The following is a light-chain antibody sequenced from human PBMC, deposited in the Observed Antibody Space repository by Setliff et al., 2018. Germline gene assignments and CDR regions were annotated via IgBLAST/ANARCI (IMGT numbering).Light chain of an antibody. CDR2: AND. Sequence: QSALTQPPSVSAAPGQKVTISCSGSSSNIGNYYVSWYRKLPGTAPKLLIYANDRRPSGIPDRISGSKSGTSATLDITGLQTGDEADYFCGAWDRTLNVFVFGNGTKVTVL. J-gene: IGLJ1*01. CDR3: GAWDRTLNVFV. V-gene: IGLV1-51*01. CDR1: SSNIGNYY.